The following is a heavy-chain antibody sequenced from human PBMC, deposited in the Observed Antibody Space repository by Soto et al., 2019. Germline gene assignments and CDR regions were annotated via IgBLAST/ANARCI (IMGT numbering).Heavy chain of an antibody. V-gene: IGHV1-69*02. CDR3: ARGGVATIIDY. J-gene: IGHJ4*02. D-gene: IGHD5-12*01. CDR1: GGTFSSYT. Sequence: QVQLVQSGAEVKKPGSSVKVSCKASGGTFSSYTISWVRQAPGQGLEWMGRIIPILGIANYAQKFQGRVTITADKSTSTADRELSSLRSEDTAVYYCARGGVATIIDYWGQGALVTVSS. CDR2: IIPILGIA.